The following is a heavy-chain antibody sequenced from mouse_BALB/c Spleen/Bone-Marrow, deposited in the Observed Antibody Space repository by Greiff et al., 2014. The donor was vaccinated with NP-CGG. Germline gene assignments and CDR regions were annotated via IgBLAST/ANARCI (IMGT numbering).Heavy chain of an antibody. CDR1: GFTFSSFG. Sequence: EVQGVESGGGLVQPGGSRKLSCAASGFTFSSFGMHWVRQAPEKGLEWVAYISSGSSTIYYADTVKGRSTISRDNSKNTLFLQMSSLRSEDTAVYYCARGDLLRGFAYWGQGTLVTVSA. CDR3: ARGDLLRGFAY. V-gene: IGHV5-17*02. CDR2: ISSGSSTI. J-gene: IGHJ3*01.